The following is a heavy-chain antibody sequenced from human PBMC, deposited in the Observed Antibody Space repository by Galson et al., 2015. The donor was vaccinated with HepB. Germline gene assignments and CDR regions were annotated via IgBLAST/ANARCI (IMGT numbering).Heavy chain of an antibody. J-gene: IGHJ6*02. D-gene: IGHD3-9*01. V-gene: IGHV3-48*04. CDR1: GFTFSSYS. Sequence: SLRLSCAASGFTFSSYSMNWVRQAPGKGLEWVSYISSSGSTIYYADSVKGRFTISRDNAKNSLYLQMNSLRAEDTAVYYCASGYYKDYYYYGMDVWGQGTTVTVSS. CDR2: ISSSGSTI. CDR3: ASGYYKDYYYYGMDV.